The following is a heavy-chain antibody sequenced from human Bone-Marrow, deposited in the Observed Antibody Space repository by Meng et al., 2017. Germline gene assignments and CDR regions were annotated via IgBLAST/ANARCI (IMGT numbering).Heavy chain of an antibody. CDR3: ARVYGH. V-gene: IGHV3-74*01. D-gene: IGHD2-2*02. CDR2: INSDGSTT. Sequence: GESLKISCTASGFTFSSNWMHWVRQAPGKGLVWVSRINSDGSTTSYADSVKGRFTISRDNARNTLYLQMNSLRAKDTAVYYCARVYGHWGQGTLVTVPS. CDR1: GFTFSSNW. J-gene: IGHJ4*02.